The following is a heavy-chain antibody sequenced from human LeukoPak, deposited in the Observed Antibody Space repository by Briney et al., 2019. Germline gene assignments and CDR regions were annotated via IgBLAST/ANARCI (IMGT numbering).Heavy chain of an antibody. CDR1: GFTFSSYW. Sequence: GGSLRLSCVASGFTFSSYWMSWVRQAPGKGLEWVANIKQDGSEKYYVDSVKGRFTISRDNAKNSLYLQMNSLRAEDTAVYYCARDPSCVTIFCPAAYPDYWGQGTLVTVSS. D-gene: IGHD3-9*01. V-gene: IGHV3-7*01. CDR3: ARDPSCVTIFCPAAYPDY. J-gene: IGHJ4*02. CDR2: IKQDGSEK.